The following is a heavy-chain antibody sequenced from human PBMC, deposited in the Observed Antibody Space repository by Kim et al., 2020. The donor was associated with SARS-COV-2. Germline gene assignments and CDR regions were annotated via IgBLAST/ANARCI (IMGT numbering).Heavy chain of an antibody. CDR2: T. J-gene: IGHJ4*02. CDR3: ARGSDRDDRLDY. V-gene: IGHV1-3*01. D-gene: IGHD1-1*01. Sequence: TKYPQKFRGRVTITRDTSASTAYMELSSLRSEDTAVYYCARGSDRDDRLDYWGQGTLVTVSS.